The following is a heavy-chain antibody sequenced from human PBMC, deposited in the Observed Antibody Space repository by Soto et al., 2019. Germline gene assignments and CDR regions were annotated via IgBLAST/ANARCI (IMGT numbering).Heavy chain of an antibody. D-gene: IGHD3-3*01. CDR3: AKVYDFWSGYYRRFYYYYGMDV. J-gene: IGHJ6*02. CDR1: GFTFSSYG. V-gene: IGHV3-30*18. CDR2: ISYDGSNK. Sequence: GGSLRLSCAASGFTFSSYGMHWVRQAPGKGLEWVAVISYDGSNKYYADSVKGRFTISRDNSKNTLYLQMNSLRAEDTAVYYCAKVYDFWSGYYRRFYYYYGMDVRAQRTTVTVSS.